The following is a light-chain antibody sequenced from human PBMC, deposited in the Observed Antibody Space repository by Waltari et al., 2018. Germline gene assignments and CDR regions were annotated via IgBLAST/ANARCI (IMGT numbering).Light chain of an antibody. V-gene: IGLV2-8*01. CDR2: EVS. CDR3: SSYAGSNNWV. CDR1: SSDVGGYNY. Sequence: QSALTQPPSASGSPGQSVTISCTGTSSDVGGYNYVSWYQQHPGKAPKLMIFEVSKGPSGVPDRFSGSKSGNTASLTVSGLQADDEAHYYCSSYAGSNNWVFGGGTKLTVL. J-gene: IGLJ3*02.